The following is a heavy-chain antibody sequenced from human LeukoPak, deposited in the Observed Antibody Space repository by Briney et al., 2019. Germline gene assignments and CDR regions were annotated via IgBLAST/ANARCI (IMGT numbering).Heavy chain of an antibody. J-gene: IGHJ5*02. CDR3: ARHPPRDCSSNSCYKRWFDP. CDR1: GGSISSSDSY. D-gene: IGHD2-2*02. CDR2: MYYSGST. V-gene: IGHV4-39*01. Sequence: PSETLSLTCTVSGGSISSSDSYWGWIRQPPGKGLEWIGSMYYSGSTYYNPSLKSRVTISVDTSKNQFSLKLNSVTAADTAVYYCARHPPRDCSSNSCYKRWFDPWGQGTLVTVSS.